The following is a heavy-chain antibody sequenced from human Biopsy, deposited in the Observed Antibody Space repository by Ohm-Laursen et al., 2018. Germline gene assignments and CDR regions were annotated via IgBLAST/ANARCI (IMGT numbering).Heavy chain of an antibody. J-gene: IGHJ6*02. CDR1: GFTFSSSA. V-gene: IGHV1-58*01. CDR2: IVVGSGHT. Sequence: ASVKVSCKAPGFTFSSSAVQWVRQARGQRLEWIGWIVVGSGHTNYAQKFQERVTITTDMSTSTAYMELTSLRSEDTAVYYCAATSTLYYYYYAMDVWDQGTTITVSS. CDR3: AATSTLYYYYYAMDV.